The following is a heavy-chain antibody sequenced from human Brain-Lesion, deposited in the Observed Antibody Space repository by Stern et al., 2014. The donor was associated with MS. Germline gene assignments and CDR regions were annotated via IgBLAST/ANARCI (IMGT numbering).Heavy chain of an antibody. J-gene: IGHJ4*02. V-gene: IGHV7-4-1*02. Sequence: QVQLVQSGSELKEPGASVKVSCKASGYSFSSYAMNWVRHAPGQGPEWMGWLNTATGNPTYAQGFTGRFVFSLDTSVNTAYLHISSLKAEDTAVYYCARGCCSRNRCSNGKCNDYWGQGTLVTVSS. CDR2: LNTATGNP. CDR1: GYSFSSYA. CDR3: ARGCCSRNRCSNGKCNDY. D-gene: IGHD2-2*01.